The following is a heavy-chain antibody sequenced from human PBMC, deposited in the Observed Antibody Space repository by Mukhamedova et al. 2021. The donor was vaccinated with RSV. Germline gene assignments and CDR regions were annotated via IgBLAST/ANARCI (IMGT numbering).Heavy chain of an antibody. V-gene: IGHV1-2*02. CDR3: ARADLPSQLLYMNWYF. CDR2: INPNSGGT. D-gene: IGHD2-2*02. Sequence: PGQGLEWMGWINPNSGGTNYAQKFQGRVTMTRDTSISTAYMELSRLRSDDTAVYYCARADLPSQLLYMNWYF. J-gene: IGHJ2*01.